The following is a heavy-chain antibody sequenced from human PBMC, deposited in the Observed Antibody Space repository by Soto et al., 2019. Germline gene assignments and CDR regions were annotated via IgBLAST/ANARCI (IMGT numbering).Heavy chain of an antibody. CDR1: GFTFSSYS. D-gene: IGHD4-17*01. CDR2: ISSSSSTI. Sequence: EVQLVESGGGLVQPGGSLRLSCAASGFTFSSYSMNWVRQAPGKGLEWVSYISSSSSTIYYADSVKGRFTISRDNAKNSLYLQMNSLRDEDTAVYYCARDSAPLSPSSYGDYSNWFDPWGQGTLVTVSS. CDR3: ARDSAPLSPSSYGDYSNWFDP. J-gene: IGHJ5*02. V-gene: IGHV3-48*02.